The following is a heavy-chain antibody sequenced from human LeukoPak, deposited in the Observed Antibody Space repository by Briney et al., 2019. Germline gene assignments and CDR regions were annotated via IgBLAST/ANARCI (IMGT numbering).Heavy chain of an antibody. D-gene: IGHD6-19*01. CDR1: GGSISSGSYY. V-gene: IGHV4-61*02. Sequence: SETLSLTCTVSGGSISSGSYYWSWIRQPAGKGLEWIGRIYTSGSTYYNPSLKSRVTISVDTSKNQFSLKLSSVTAADTAVYYCARVPSSGWFAEYFQHWGQGTLVTVSS. J-gene: IGHJ1*01. CDR3: ARVPSSGWFAEYFQH. CDR2: IYTSGST.